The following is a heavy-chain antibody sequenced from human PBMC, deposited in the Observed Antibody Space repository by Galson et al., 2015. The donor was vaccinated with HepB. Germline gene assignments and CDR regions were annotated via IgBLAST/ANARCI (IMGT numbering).Heavy chain of an antibody. CDR2: ISSSSSYI. J-gene: IGHJ6*02. Sequence: SLRLSCAASGFTFSSYSMNWVRQAPGKGLEWVSSISSSSSYIYYADSVKGRFTISRDNAKNSLYLQMNSLRAEDTAVYYCARDLATAMARWFYYGMDVWVQGTTVTVSS. V-gene: IGHV3-21*01. D-gene: IGHD5-18*01. CDR1: GFTFSSYS. CDR3: ARDLATAMARWFYYGMDV.